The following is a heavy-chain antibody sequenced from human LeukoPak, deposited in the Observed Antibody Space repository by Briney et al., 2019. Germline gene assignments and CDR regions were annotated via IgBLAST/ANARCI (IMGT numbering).Heavy chain of an antibody. CDR1: GYTFTNYY. D-gene: IGHD2-2*01. V-gene: IGHV5-51*01. J-gene: IGHJ4*02. CDR3: ARRYCSSTSCNPYFFDY. Sequence: GESLKISCKGSGYTFTNYYIGWVRQTPGKGLEWMGIISPGDSDARYSPSFQGQVTISADKSISTAYLRWSSLKASDTAMYYCARRYCSSTSCNPYFFDYWGQGTLVTVST. CDR2: ISPGDSDA.